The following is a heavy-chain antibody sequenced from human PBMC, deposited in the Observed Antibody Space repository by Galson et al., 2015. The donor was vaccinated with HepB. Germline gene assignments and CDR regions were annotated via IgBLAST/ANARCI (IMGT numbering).Heavy chain of an antibody. CDR3: IRMADLSGYSSS. Sequence: SLRLSCAASGFTFSGSAIHWVRQTSGKGLEWVGRIRSKASNYATVYSASLRGRFTISRDDSKNTAYLHMKSLKTEDTAVYYCIRMADLSGYSSSWGQGTLVTVSS. V-gene: IGHV3-73*01. CDR2: IRSKASNYAT. CDR1: GFTFSGSA. D-gene: IGHD6-13*01. J-gene: IGHJ4*02.